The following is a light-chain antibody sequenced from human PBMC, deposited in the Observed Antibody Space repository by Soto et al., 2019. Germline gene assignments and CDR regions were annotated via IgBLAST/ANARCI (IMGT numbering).Light chain of an antibody. CDR2: EGS. J-gene: IGLJ3*02. CDR1: SRDVGSYNL. Sequence: QSALTQPASVSGSPGQSITISCTGTSRDVGSYNLVSWYQQHPGKAPKLIIYEGSKRPSGVSDRFSGSKSGNTASLTISGLQAEDESDYYCCSYAGSNTWVFGGGTKLTVL. V-gene: IGLV2-23*01. CDR3: CSYAGSNTWV.